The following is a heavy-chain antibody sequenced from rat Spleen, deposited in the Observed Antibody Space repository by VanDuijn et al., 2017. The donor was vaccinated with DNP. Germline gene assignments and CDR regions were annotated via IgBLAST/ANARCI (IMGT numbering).Heavy chain of an antibody. D-gene: IGHD1-2*01. Sequence: EVQLVESGGDLVQPGGSLRLSCVGSGFTFSYYWMTWIRQVPGKGLEWIASITSGAGTTSYADSVKGRFTVSRDDAGNTLYLQMNSLRSEDMATYYCARPYYYRYSGWFAYWGQGTLVTVSS. J-gene: IGHJ3*01. V-gene: IGHV5-31*01. CDR3: ARPYYYRYSGWFAY. CDR1: GFTFSYYW. CDR2: ITSGAGTT.